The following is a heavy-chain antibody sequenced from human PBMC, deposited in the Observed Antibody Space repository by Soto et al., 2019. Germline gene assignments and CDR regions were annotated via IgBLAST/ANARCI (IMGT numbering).Heavy chain of an antibody. Sequence: TSETLSLTCAVYGGSFSGYYWSWIRQLPGKGLEWIGEINHSGSTNYNPSLKSRVTISVDTSKNQFSLKLSSVTAADTAVYYCARGQPDENWFDPWGQGTLVTVSS. CDR1: GGSFSGYY. J-gene: IGHJ5*02. CDR3: ARGQPDENWFDP. CDR2: INHSGST. V-gene: IGHV4-34*01.